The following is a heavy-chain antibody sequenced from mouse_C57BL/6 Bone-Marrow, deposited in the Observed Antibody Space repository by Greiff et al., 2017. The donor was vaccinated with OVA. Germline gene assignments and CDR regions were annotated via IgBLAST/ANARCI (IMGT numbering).Heavy chain of an antibody. CDR2: IDPENGDT. CDR1: GFNIKDDY. CDR3: TLYSNYVAY. Sequence: EVKLQQSGAELVRPGASVKLSCTASGFNIKDDYMHWVKQRPEQGLEWIGWIDPENGDTEYASKFQGKATITADTSSNTAYLQLSSLTSEDTAVYYCTLYSNYVAYWGQGTLVTVSA. D-gene: IGHD2-5*01. V-gene: IGHV14-4*01. J-gene: IGHJ3*01.